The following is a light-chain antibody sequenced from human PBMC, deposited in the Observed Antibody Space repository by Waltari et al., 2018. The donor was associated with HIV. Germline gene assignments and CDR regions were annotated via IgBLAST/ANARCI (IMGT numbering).Light chain of an antibody. CDR3: GTWDSSLSGV. Sequence: QSVLTQPPSVSAAPGQKVTISCSGSSSNIGNNYVSWYQQLPGTAPKLLIYDNNKRPPGIPDRFSGSKSGTSATLGITGLQTGDEADYYCGTWDSSLSGVFGGGTKLTVL. CDR2: DNN. CDR1: SSNIGNNY. V-gene: IGLV1-51*01. J-gene: IGLJ3*02.